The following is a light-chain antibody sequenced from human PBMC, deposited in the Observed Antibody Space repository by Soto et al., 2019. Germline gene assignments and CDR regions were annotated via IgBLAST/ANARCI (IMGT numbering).Light chain of an antibody. CDR2: DAS. CDR1: QSISSW. V-gene: IGKV1-5*01. CDR3: QQYNSYSLT. J-gene: IGKJ1*01. Sequence: DIQMTQSPSTLPASLGDRVTITFRASQSISSWLAWYQQKPGKAPKLLIYDASSLESGVPSRFSGSGSGTEFTLTISSLQPDDFATYYCQQYNSYSLTFGQGTKVDI.